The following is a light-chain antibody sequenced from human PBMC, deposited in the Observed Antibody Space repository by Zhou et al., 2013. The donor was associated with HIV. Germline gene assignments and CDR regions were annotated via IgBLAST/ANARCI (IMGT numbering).Light chain of an antibody. V-gene: IGKV1-5*03. CDR3: QQYNRYSRM. Sequence: DIQMTQSPSIVYASVGDRVTITCRASENINSFLAWYQQKPGKTPKLLIYKASTLDTGVPSRFSGSGSGTHFSLTINTLQPDDFATYYCQQYNRYSRMFAQGTRVEVK. CDR1: ENINSF. CDR2: KAS. J-gene: IGKJ1*01.